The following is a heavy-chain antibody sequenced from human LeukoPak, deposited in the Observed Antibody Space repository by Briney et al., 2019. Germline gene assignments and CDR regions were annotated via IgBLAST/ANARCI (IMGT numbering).Heavy chain of an antibody. D-gene: IGHD6-19*01. CDR1: GFTFRSYV. J-gene: IGHJ4*02. Sequence: GGSLRHSCAPSGFTFRSYVMNWVRQAPGKGLAWVSHISRSGSTIYFADSLKGRFTISRDNAKNSLYLQMNSLRAEDTAVYYCARERSQWLASYFFDNWGQGTLVTVSS. CDR3: ARERSQWLASYFFDN. V-gene: IGHV3-48*03. CDR2: ISRSGSTI.